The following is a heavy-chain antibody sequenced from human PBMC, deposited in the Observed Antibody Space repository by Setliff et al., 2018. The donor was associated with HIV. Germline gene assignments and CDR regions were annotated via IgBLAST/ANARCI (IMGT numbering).Heavy chain of an antibody. D-gene: IGHD6-19*01. Sequence: ASVKFSCKASGYNFITFGINWVRQAPGQGLEWMGRISTYSGKTDYAEKFQGRLTMTMDTSTPTVFMELRSLTLDDTSVYYCARGSAPNIVVAASLDIWGQGTLVTVS. CDR1: GYNFITFG. J-gene: IGHJ4*01. CDR3: ARGSAPNIVVAASLDI. V-gene: IGHV1-18*01. CDR2: ISTYSGKT.